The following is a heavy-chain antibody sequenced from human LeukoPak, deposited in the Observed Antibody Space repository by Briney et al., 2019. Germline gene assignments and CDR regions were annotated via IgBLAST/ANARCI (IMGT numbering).Heavy chain of an antibody. V-gene: IGHV1-18*01. CDR2: ISAYNGNT. Sequence: GASVKVSCKASGYTFTSYGISWVRQAPGQGLEWVGWISAYNGNTNYAQKLQGRVTMTTDTSTSTAYMELRSLRSDDTAVYYCARDPCSSTSCYLNYFDYWGQGTLVTVSS. D-gene: IGHD2-2*01. CDR3: ARDPCSSTSCYLNYFDY. CDR1: GYTFTSYG. J-gene: IGHJ4*02.